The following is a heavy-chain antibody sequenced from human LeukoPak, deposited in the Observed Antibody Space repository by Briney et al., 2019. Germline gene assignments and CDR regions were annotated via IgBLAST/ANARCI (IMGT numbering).Heavy chain of an antibody. CDR2: IYYSGST. CDR3: ARDHREYSSSYDAFDI. J-gene: IGHJ3*02. Sequence: SETLSLTCTVSGGSISSYYWSWIRQPPGKGLEWIGYIYYSGSTNYNPSLKSRVTISVDTSKNQFSLKLSSVTAADTAVYYCARDHREYSSSYDAFDIWGQGTMVTVSS. CDR1: GGSISSYY. V-gene: IGHV4-59*01. D-gene: IGHD6-6*01.